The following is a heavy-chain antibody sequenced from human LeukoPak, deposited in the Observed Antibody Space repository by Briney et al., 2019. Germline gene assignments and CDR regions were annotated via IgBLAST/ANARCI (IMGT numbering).Heavy chain of an antibody. CDR2: IKPFNGNT. CDR3: ARGFYDFWSGYYNADNWFDP. V-gene: IGHV1-18*01. D-gene: IGHD3-3*01. CDR1: GFTFSSYG. J-gene: IGHJ5*02. Sequence: GPVEGSLKASGFTFSSYGINLGGQAPRKRGEGMGWIKPFNGNTNYAQKLQGRVTMTTDTSTSTAYMELRSLRSDDTAVYYCARGFYDFWSGYYNADNWFDPWGQGTLVTVSS.